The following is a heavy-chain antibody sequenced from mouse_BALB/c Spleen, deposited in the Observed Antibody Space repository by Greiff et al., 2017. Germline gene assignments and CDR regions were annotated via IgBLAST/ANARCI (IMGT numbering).Heavy chain of an antibody. J-gene: IGHJ2*01. CDR1: GDSITSGY. V-gene: IGHV3-8*02. CDR2: ISYSGST. D-gene: IGHD4-1*02. Sequence: EVKLEESGPSLVKPSQTLSLTCSVTGDSITSGYWNWIRKFPGNKLEYMGYISYSGSTYYNPSLKSRISITRDTSKNQYYLQLNSVTTEDTATYYCARSVNWEGVFDYWGQGTTLTVSS. CDR3: ARSVNWEGVFDY.